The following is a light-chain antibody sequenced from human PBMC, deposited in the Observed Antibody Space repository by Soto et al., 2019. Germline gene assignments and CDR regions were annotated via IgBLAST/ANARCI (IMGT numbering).Light chain of an antibody. CDR2: GAS. J-gene: IGKJ5*01. CDR3: QQRSNWPPIT. Sequence: EIVLTQSPGSLSLSPGERATLSCRASQSVSSSYLAWYQQKPGQAPRLLIYGASSRATGIPDRLSGSGSGTDFTLTISSLEPADFAVYYCQQRSNWPPITFGQGTRLEIK. CDR1: QSVSSSY. V-gene: IGKV3D-20*02.